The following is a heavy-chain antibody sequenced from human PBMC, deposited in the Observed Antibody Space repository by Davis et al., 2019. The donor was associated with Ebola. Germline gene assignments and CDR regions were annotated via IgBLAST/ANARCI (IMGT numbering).Heavy chain of an antibody. CDR1: GGSFSGYY. Sequence: MPGGSLRLSCAVYGGSFSGYYWSWIRQPPGKGLEWIGEINHSGSTNYNPSLKSRVTISVDKSKNQFSLKLSSVTAADTAVYYCARESYDILTGYSPDWGQGTLVTVSS. D-gene: IGHD3-9*01. V-gene: IGHV4-34*01. CDR3: ARESYDILTGYSPD. J-gene: IGHJ4*02. CDR2: INHSGST.